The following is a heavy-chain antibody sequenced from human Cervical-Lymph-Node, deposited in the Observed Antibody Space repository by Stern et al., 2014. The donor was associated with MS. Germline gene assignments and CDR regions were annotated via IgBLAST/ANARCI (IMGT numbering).Heavy chain of an antibody. V-gene: IGHV1-69*01. D-gene: IGHD2-8*01. CDR2: ITPIFGKG. J-gene: IGHJ4*02. CDR3: TREAIGHNGTFDF. Sequence: QLVQSGAEVKTPASPVTVSCRASGGTFGSFAVNWVRQAPGQGLAWMGGITPIFGKGNCTEKFQGRVTITAYESTTTADMELNSLTSDDTAVYFCTREAIGHNGTFDFWGQGTLVTVSS. CDR1: GGTFGSFA.